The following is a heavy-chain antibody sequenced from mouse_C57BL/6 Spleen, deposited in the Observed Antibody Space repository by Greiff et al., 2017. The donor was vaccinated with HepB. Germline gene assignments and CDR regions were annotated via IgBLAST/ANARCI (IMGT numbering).Heavy chain of an antibody. J-gene: IGHJ3*01. CDR2: ISSGGDYI. CDR1: GFTFSSYA. D-gene: IGHD1-1*01. V-gene: IGHV5-9-1*02. Sequence: EVKLQESGEGLVKPGGSLKLSCAASGFTFSSYAMSWVRQTPEKRLEWVAYISSGGDYIYYADTVKGRFTISRDNARNTLYLQMSSLKSEDTAMYYCTREGGTTVVATDRFAYWGQGTLVTVSA. CDR3: TREGGTTVVATDRFAY.